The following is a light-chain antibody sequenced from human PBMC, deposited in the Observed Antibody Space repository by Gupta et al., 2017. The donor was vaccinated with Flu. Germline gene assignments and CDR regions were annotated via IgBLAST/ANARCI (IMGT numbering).Light chain of an antibody. CDR3: QSYDSISSELV. CDR1: SGSIATTY. V-gene: IGLV6-57*01. J-gene: IGLJ2*01. CDR2: EDN. Sequence: NFMLTQPHSVSESPGKTVTISCTRTSGSIATTYVQWYQQRPGSSPTTVIYEDNRRLSGVPDRFSGSIDSSSNSASLTISGLKTEDEADYFCQSYDSISSELVFGGGTKLTVL.